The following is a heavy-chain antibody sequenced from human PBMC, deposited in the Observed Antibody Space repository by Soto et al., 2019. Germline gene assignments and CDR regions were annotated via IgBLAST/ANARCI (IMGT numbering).Heavy chain of an antibody. J-gene: IGHJ5*02. CDR1: GFSLTTSGVS. V-gene: IGHV2-5*01. CDR2: IYWHYEE. CDR3: ADGTSVYGDYESDWFDP. Sequence: QITLKESGPTLVKPTQTLTLTCTFSGFSLTTSGVSVGWIRQPPGKALEWLALIYWHYEEPYSPSLKGRFTSTKDTSKDQVGLTMTNMDPVHTATYYCADGTSVYGDYESDWFDPWGQGTLVTVST. D-gene: IGHD4-17*01.